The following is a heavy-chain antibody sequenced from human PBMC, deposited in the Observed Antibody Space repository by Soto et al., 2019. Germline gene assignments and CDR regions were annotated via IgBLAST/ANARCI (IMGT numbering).Heavy chain of an antibody. V-gene: IGHV4-31*03. Sequence: SETLSLTCTVSGGSISSGGYYWSWIRQHPGKGLEWIGYIYYSGSTYYNPSLKSRVTISVDTSKNQFTLKLSSVTAADTAVYYCAREIIVAGGWFDPWGQGTLVTVSS. CDR3: AREIIVAGGWFDP. CDR2: IYYSGST. CDR1: GGSISSGGYY. D-gene: IGHD2-15*01. J-gene: IGHJ5*02.